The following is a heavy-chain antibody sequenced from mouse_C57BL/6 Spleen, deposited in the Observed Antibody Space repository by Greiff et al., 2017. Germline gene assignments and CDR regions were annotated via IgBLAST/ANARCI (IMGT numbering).Heavy chain of an antibody. CDR3: ARIGGSSHYYAMDY. CDR2: IYPGSGST. CDR1: GYTFTSYW. V-gene: IGHV1-55*01. D-gene: IGHD1-1*01. J-gene: IGHJ4*01. Sequence: QVQLQQSGAELVKPGASVKMSCKASGYTFTSYWITWVKQRPGQGLEWIGDIYPGSGSTNYNEKFKSKATLTVDTSSSTAYMQVSSLTSEDSAVYYCARIGGSSHYYAMDYWGQGTSVTVSS.